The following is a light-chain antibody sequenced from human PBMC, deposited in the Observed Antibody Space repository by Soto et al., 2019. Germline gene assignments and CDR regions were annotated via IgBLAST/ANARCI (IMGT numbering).Light chain of an antibody. CDR3: SSYAGNNNYV. Sequence: QSVLAQPPSASGSPGQSVTISCTGTSSDVGGSNFVSWYQQHPGKVPKVIIYEVSQRPSGVPDRFSGSKSGNTASLTVSGLQAEDEADYYCSSYAGNNNYVFGTGTKVTVL. J-gene: IGLJ1*01. CDR1: SSDVGGSNF. V-gene: IGLV2-8*01. CDR2: EVS.